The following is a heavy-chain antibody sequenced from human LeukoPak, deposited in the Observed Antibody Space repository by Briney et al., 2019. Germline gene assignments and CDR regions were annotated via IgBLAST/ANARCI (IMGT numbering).Heavy chain of an antibody. D-gene: IGHD5-24*01. CDR2: IYSGGST. CDR1: GFTVSSNY. V-gene: IGHV3-53*01. Sequence: HTGGSLRLSCAASGFTVSSNYMSWVRQAPGKGLEWFSVIYSGGSTYYADSVKGRFTISRDNSKNTLYLQMNSLRAEDTAVYYCARDSRWLQRGWWGQGTLVTVSS. CDR3: ARDSRWLQRGW. J-gene: IGHJ4*02.